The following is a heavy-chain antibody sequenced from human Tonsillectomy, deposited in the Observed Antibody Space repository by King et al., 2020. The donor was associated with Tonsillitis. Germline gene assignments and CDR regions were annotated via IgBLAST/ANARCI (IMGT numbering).Heavy chain of an antibody. CDR2: IRSKANSYST. J-gene: IGHJ4*02. CDR3: TRPSDIVASKGFDY. Sequence: VQLVESGGGLVQPGGSLKLSCAASGFTFSGSAIHWVRQASGKGLEWVGRIRSKANSYSTAYAASVKGRFTISRDDSKNTADLQMNSLKTEDTAVYYCTRPSDIVASKGFDYWGQGTLVTVSS. V-gene: IGHV3-73*02. CDR1: GFTFSGSA. D-gene: IGHD5-12*01.